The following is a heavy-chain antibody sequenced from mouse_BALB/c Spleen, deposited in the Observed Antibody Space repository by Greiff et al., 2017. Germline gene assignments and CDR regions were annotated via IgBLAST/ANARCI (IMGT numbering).Heavy chain of an antibody. CDR2: IDPSNSET. V-gene: IGHV1S127*01. Sequence: VKLQESGPELVRPGASVKMSCKASGYTFTSYWMHWVKQRPGQGLEWIGMIDPSNSETRLNQKFKDKATLNVDKSSNTAYMQLSSLTSEDSAVYYCARSYGSSYHYFDYWGQGTTLTVSS. D-gene: IGHD1-1*01. CDR3: ARSYGSSYHYFDY. J-gene: IGHJ2*01. CDR1: GYTFTSYW.